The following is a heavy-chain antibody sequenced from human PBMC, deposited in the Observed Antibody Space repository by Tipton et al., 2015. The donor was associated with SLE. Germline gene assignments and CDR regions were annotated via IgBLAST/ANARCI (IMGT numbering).Heavy chain of an antibody. D-gene: IGHD2-2*01. CDR2: IYFGDTST. J-gene: IGHJ4*02. CDR1: GFSFSRYA. CDR3: AKHRVKDIVVVPAPMDFDY. Sequence: SLRLSCAASGFSFSRYAISWVRQAPGKGLEWVSVIYFGDTSTYYADSVKGRFTISRDNFRNTVSLQMNSLRAEDTAVYFCAKHRVKDIVVVPAPMDFDYWGQGTLVTVSS. V-gene: IGHV3-23*03.